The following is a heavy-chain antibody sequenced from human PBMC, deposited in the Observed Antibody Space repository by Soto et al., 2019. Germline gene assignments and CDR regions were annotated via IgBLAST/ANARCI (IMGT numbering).Heavy chain of an antibody. CDR2: INYSGST. CDR1: GGYISSSSCY. D-gene: IGHD2-8*02. V-gene: IGHV4-39*07. CDR3: ARDKITGLFDY. J-gene: IGHJ4*02. Sequence: SETLSLTCTVSGGYISSSSCYWGWIRQPPGKGLEWIGEINYSGSTNYNPSLKSRVTISVDTSKNQFSLKLTSVTAADTAVYYCARDKITGLFDYWGQGTLVTVSS.